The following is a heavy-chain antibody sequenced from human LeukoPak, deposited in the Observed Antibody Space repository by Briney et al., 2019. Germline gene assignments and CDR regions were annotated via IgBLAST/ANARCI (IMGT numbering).Heavy chain of an antibody. V-gene: IGHV3-23*01. CDR1: GFTFSNYA. J-gene: IGHJ4*02. Sequence: GGSLRLSCAASGFTFSNYAMSWVRQAPAGGLEWVSSLRGDGETFYADSVKGRFTLSRDDSRNTVYLQLNNLRVEDTAVYYCAKGPRPDITVAHTVEKWGQGTLVTVSS. CDR2: LRGDGET. CDR3: AKGPRPDITVAHTVEK. D-gene: IGHD6-19*01.